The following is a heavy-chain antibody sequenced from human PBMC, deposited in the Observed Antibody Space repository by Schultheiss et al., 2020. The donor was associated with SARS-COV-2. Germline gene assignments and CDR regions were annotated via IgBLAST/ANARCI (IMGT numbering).Heavy chain of an antibody. V-gene: IGHV1-8*01. CDR1: GYTFTSYD. J-gene: IGHJ6*02. CDR2: MNPNSGNT. Sequence: ASVKVSCKASGYTFTSYDINWVRQATGQGLEWMGWMNPNSGNTGYAQKLQGRVTITRDTSASTAYMELSSLRSEDTAVYYCARRDGIAAPYYYYYYGMDVWGQGTTVTVSS. CDR3: ARRDGIAAPYYYYYYGMDV. D-gene: IGHD6-13*01.